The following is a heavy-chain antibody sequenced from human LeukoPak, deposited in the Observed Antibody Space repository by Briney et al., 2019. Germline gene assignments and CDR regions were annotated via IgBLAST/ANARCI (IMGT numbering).Heavy chain of an antibody. J-gene: IGHJ6*04. CDR3: ATSDFGALLVDTAMDKYYYGMDV. CDR2: IYSGGST. CDR1: GFTVSSNY. Sequence: GGSLRLSCAASGFTVSSNYMSWVRQAPGKGLEWVSGIYSGGSTYYADSVKGRFTISRDNSKNTLYLQMNSLRAEDTAVYYCATSDFGALLVDTAMDKYYYGMDVWGKGTTVTVSS. V-gene: IGHV3-53*01. D-gene: IGHD5-18*01.